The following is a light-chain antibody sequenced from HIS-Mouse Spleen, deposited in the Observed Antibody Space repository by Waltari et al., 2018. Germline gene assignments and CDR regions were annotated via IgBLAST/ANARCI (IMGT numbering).Light chain of an antibody. CDR2: EGS. CDR3: CSYAGSSTWV. CDR1: SSDVGRYNL. J-gene: IGLJ3*02. Sequence: QSALTQPASVSGSPRQSITIPCPGTSSDVGRYNLASWYQQHPGKAPKLMIYEGSKRPSGVSNRFSGSKSGNTASLTISGLQAEDEADYYCCSYAGSSTWVFGGGTKLTVL. V-gene: IGLV2-23*01.